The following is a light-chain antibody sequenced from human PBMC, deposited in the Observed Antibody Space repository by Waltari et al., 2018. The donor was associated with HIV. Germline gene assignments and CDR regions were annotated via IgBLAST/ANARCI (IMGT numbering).Light chain of an antibody. V-gene: IGLV2-23*01. CDR2: EGS. Sequence: QSARPKPASVSGSPGQSITISCTGTSSDVGIYNLVSWYQQHPGKAPKVMIYEGSKRPSGVSNRFSGSKSGNTASLTISGLQAEDEADYYCCSYTGSSTRRPYVFGTGTKVTVL. CDR3: CSYTGSSTRRPYV. J-gene: IGLJ1*01. CDR1: SSDVGIYNL.